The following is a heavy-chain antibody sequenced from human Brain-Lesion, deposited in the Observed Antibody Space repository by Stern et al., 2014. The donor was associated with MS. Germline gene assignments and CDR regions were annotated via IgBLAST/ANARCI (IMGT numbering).Heavy chain of an antibody. V-gene: IGHV5-10-1*01. CDR3: ARHMGEGLSIDY. CDR2: IEPSDSNP. D-gene: IGHD3-16*01. J-gene: IGHJ4*02. CDR1: GYSFTSDW. Sequence: VQLVESGAEVTKPGESLGISCQGSGYSFTSDWISWVRQMPGKGLEWMGRIEPSDSNPNYSPSFQGHITISADKSINTAYLDWRSLKASDTAMYYCARHMGEGLSIDYWGQGTLVTVSS.